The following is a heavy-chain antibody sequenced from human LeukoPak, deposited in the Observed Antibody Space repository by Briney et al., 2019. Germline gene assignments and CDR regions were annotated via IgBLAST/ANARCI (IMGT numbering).Heavy chain of an antibody. V-gene: IGHV4-59*01. Sequence: SETLSLTCTVSGDSISSYYWSWIRQPPGKGLKWIGYIYYSGGTDYNPSLKSRVTISVDTSKNRFSLKLSSVTAADTAVYYCAKDVGKWESLHFFDYWGQGTLVTVSS. D-gene: IGHD1-26*01. CDR1: GDSISSYY. CDR2: IYYSGGT. J-gene: IGHJ4*02. CDR3: AKDVGKWESLHFFDY.